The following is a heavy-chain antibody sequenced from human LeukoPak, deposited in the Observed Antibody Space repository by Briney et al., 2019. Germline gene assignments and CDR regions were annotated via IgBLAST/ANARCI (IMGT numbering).Heavy chain of an antibody. CDR2: IRYDGSNK. CDR3: ARGEGYGSGSYFDRYYYYGMDV. D-gene: IGHD3-10*01. Sequence: GRSLRLSCAASGFTFSSYGMHWVRQAPGKGLEWVAVIRYDGSNKYYADSVKGRFTISRDNSKNTLYLQMNSLRAEDTAVYYCARGEGYGSGSYFDRYYYYGMDVWGQGTTVTVSS. J-gene: IGHJ6*02. V-gene: IGHV3-33*08. CDR1: GFTFSSYG.